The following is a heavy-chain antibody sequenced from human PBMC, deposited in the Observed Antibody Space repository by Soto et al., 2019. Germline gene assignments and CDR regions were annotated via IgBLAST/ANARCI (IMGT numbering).Heavy chain of an antibody. D-gene: IGHD1-26*01. Sequence: EAQLVESGGDLVKPGGSLRLSCAASGFSITNAWMTRVRQPPGKGLEWVGGIKSKTDGGTTDDVAPVKDRFTISREHSQYTLYPQMNSLKTEDTAVYYCNTSGGSYITAWDYYYYGMDVWGQGTTVTVSS. CDR1: GFSITNAW. CDR2: IKSKTDGGTT. CDR3: NTSGGSYITAWDYYYYGMDV. J-gene: IGHJ6*02. V-gene: IGHV3-15*01.